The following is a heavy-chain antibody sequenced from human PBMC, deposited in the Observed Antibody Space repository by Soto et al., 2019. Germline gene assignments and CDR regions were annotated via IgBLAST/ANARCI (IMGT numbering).Heavy chain of an antibody. CDR3: ARDRGRAGYDL. V-gene: IGHV3-21*01. J-gene: IGHJ4*02. D-gene: IGHD5-12*01. CDR1: GFTFSSYS. Sequence: GGSLRLSCAASGFTFSSYSMNWVRQAPGKGLEWVSSISSSSSYIYYADSVKGRFTISRDNAKNSLYLQMNSLRAGDTAVYYCARDRGRAGYDLWGQGTLVTVSS. CDR2: ISSSSSYI.